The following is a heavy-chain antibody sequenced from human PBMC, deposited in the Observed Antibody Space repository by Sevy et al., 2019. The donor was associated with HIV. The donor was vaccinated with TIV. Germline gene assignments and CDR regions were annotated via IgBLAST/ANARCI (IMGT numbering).Heavy chain of an antibody. CDR2: ISGSGGST. D-gene: IGHD3-3*01. V-gene: IGHV3-23*01. CDR3: AKGARFNTVFGVVVYYFDY. CDR1: GFTFTTYA. Sequence: GGSLRLSCVASGFTFTTYAMSWVRQAPGTGLDWVSAISGSGGSTYYADSVKGRFTISRDNSKNTLYLQMNSLRAEDTAVYYCAKGARFNTVFGVVVYYFDYWGQGTLVTVSS. J-gene: IGHJ4*02.